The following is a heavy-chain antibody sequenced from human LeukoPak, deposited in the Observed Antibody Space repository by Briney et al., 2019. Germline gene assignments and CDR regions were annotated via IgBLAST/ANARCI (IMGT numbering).Heavy chain of an antibody. V-gene: IGHV3-48*04. D-gene: IGHD2-15*01. CDR3: VKNGDRGAYCTGGTCYPYFYYYMDV. CDR2: ISSSGSTI. J-gene: IGHJ6*03. Sequence: SGGSLRLSCAASGFTFSSYSMNWVRQAPGKGLEWVSYISSSGSTIYYADSVKGRFTISRDNAKNSLYLQMNSLRAEDTAIYYCVKNGDRGAYCTGGTCYPYFYYYMDVWGKGTTVTI. CDR1: GFTFSSYS.